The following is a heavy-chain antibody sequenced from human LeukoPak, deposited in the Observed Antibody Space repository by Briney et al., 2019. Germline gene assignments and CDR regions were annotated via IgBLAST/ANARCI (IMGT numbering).Heavy chain of an antibody. D-gene: IGHD1-26*01. CDR2: ISGGGDSR. V-gene: IGHV3-23*01. CDR3: AKDRGSYIRIFDD. Sequence: GGSLRLSCAASGFTFSSYAMNWVRQAPGKGLEWVSAISGGGDSRYYADSVKGRFTISRDNSKDTLYLQMNSLRDEDPSVYYCAKDRGSYIRIFDDWGQGTLVTVSS. J-gene: IGHJ4*02. CDR1: GFTFSSYA.